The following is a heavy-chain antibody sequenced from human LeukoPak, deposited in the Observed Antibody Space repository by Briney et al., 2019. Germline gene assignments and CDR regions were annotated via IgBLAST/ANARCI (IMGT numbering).Heavy chain of an antibody. Sequence: SETLSLTCAVYGGSFSGYYWSWIRRPPGKGLEWIGEINHSGSTNYNPSLKSRVTISVDTSKNQFSLKLSSVTAADTAVYYCARVMGLWGQGTLVTVSS. V-gene: IGHV4-34*01. J-gene: IGHJ4*02. D-gene: IGHD2-8*01. CDR3: ARVMGL. CDR2: INHSGST. CDR1: GGSFSGYY.